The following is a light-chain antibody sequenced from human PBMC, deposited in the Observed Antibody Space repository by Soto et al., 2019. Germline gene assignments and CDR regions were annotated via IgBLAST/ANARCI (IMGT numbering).Light chain of an antibody. CDR3: QQYYSTPLFT. Sequence: DIVMTQSPDSLAVSLGERATINCKSSQSVLYSSNNKNYLAWYQQKPGQPPKLLIYWASTRESGVPDRFSGSGSGTDFTLTISSLQAEDVAVYYCQQYYSTPLFTFGPGNKVDI. V-gene: IGKV4-1*01. CDR2: WAS. J-gene: IGKJ3*01. CDR1: QSVLYSSNNKNY.